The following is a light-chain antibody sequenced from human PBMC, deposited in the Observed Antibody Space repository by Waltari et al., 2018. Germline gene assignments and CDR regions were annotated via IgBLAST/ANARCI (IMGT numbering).Light chain of an antibody. CDR1: NSDIGAYNY. Sequence: QSALTQPASVSGSPGQSITISCTGANSDIGAYNYVSWYQQHPGKAPQTVVYDVTNRPSWVSVRFSGSKSGNTASLTISGLQAEDEADYYCSSYASGVLFGGGTKLTVL. CDR3: SSYASGVL. CDR2: DVT. J-gene: IGLJ2*01. V-gene: IGLV2-14*03.